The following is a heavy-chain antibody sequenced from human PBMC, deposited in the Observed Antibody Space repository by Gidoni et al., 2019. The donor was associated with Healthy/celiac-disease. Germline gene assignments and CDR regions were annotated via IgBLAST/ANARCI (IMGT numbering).Heavy chain of an antibody. CDR1: GYSFTSYW. D-gene: IGHD3-3*01. Sequence: EVQLVQSGAEVKKPGESLKISCKGSGYSFTSYWIGWVRQMPGKGLGWLGIIYPGDSDTRYSPSFQGQVTISADKSISTAYLQWSSLRASDTAMYYCARNVESPYYYMDVWGKGTTVTVSS. V-gene: IGHV5-51*03. J-gene: IGHJ6*03. CDR3: ARNVESPYYYMDV. CDR2: IYPGDSDT.